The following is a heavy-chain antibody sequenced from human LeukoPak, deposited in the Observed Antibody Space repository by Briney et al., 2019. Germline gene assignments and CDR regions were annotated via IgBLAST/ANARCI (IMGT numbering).Heavy chain of an antibody. Sequence: SETLSLTCTVSGYSINAYYWGWIRQHPGKGLQWNGYIYFSGTTKYNPSLESRVTISVETSKNQFSLKLSSVTAADTAVYYCARRRAEGGSNGHYNWFDPWGQGILVTVSS. J-gene: IGHJ5*02. CDR3: ARRRAEGGSNGHYNWFDP. CDR2: IYFSGTT. D-gene: IGHD6-13*01. V-gene: IGHV4-59*08. CDR1: GYSINAYY.